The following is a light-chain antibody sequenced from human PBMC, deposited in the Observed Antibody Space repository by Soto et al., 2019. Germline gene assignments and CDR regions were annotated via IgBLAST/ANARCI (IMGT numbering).Light chain of an antibody. CDR1: SSDIGAYNS. Sequence: QSALTQPASVSGSPGQSITISCTGTSSDIGAYNSVSWYQQHPGKTPKLMIYDVSNRPSGVSNRFSGSKSVNTASLTISGLQAEDEADYFCSSYTSISTVVFGGGTKVTVL. J-gene: IGLJ2*01. CDR3: SSYTSISTVV. CDR2: DVS. V-gene: IGLV2-14*03.